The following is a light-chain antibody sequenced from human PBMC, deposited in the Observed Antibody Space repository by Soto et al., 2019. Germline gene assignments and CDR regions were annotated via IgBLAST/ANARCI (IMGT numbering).Light chain of an antibody. J-gene: IGLJ1*01. CDR1: SSDVGSSNG. V-gene: IGLV2-18*02. CDR2: DVI. CDR3: SSYTTSSTYV. Sequence: ALTQPPSVSGSPGQSVTISCTGTSSDVGSSNGVSWYQQPPGTAPKLMIYDVINRPSGVPDRFSGSKSGNTASLTISGLQAEDEADYYCSSYTTSSTYVLGTGTKVTVL.